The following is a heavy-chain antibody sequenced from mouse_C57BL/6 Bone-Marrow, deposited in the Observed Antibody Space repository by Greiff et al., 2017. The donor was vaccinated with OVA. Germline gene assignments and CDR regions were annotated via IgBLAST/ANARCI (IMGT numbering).Heavy chain of an antibody. J-gene: IGHJ4*01. CDR3: ARFPHYYGSSYYAMDY. CDR2: IYPGSGNT. Sequence: VQLQQSGAELVRPGASVKLSCKASGYTFTDYYINWVKQRPGQGLEWIARIYPGSGNTYYNEKFKGKATLTAEKSSSTAYMQLSSLTSEDSAVYFCARFPHYYGSSYYAMDYWGQGTSVTVSS. V-gene: IGHV1-76*01. D-gene: IGHD1-1*01. CDR1: GYTFTDYY.